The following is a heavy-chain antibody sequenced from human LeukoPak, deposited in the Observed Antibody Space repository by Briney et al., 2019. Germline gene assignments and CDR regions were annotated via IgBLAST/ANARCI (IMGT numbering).Heavy chain of an antibody. V-gene: IGHV4-59*08. CDR3: ARGSTMITFGGVIVN. D-gene: IGHD3-16*02. Sequence: SETLSLTCAVYGGSFSSYYWSWIRQPPGKGLEWIGYIYYSGSTHYNPSLKSRVTISVDTSKNQFSLKLSSVTAADTAVYYCARGSTMITFGGVIVNWGQGTLVTVSS. CDR1: GGSFSSYY. CDR2: IYYSGST. J-gene: IGHJ4*02.